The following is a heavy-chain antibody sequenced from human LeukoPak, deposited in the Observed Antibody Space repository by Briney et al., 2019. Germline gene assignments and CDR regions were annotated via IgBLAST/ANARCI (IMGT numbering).Heavy chain of an antibody. V-gene: IGHV3-23*01. CDR2: ISGSGGST. CDR3: ANRIQSAMAMGY. J-gene: IGHJ4*02. D-gene: IGHD5-18*01. Sequence: GGSLRLSCAASGFTFSSYSMNWVRQAPGKGLEWVSDISGSGGSTYYADSVKGRFTIPRDNSKNTMYLQMNSLRAEDTAVYYCANRIQSAMAMGYWGQGTLVTVSS. CDR1: GFTFSSYS.